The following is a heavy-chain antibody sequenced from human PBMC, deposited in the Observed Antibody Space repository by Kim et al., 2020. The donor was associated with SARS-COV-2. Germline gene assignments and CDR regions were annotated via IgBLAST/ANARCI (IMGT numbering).Heavy chain of an antibody. D-gene: IGHD6-13*01. J-gene: IGHJ6*02. Sequence: YVSSGKDRFTIPREESKNTLYLQVNSLRAEDTAVYYCARTLVLAGYYGMDVWGQGTTGTVSS. CDR3: ARTLVLAGYYGMDV. V-gene: IGHV3-33*01.